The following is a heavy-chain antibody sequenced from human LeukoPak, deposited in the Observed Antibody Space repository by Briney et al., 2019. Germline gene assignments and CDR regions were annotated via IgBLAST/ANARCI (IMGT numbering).Heavy chain of an antibody. J-gene: IGHJ3*02. CDR3: ARTLRGYSYGDAFDI. V-gene: IGHV4-34*01. D-gene: IGHD5-18*01. Sequence: PSETLSLTCAVYGGSFSGYYWSWIRQPPGKGLEWFGEINHSGSTNYNPSLTSRVAISVDTSKNQFSLKLSSVTAADTAVYYCARTLRGYSYGDAFDIWGQGTMVTVSS. CDR1: GGSFSGYY. CDR2: INHSGST.